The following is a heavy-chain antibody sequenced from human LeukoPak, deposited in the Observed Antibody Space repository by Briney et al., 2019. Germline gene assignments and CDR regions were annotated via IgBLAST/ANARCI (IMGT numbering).Heavy chain of an antibody. J-gene: IGHJ3*02. V-gene: IGHV4-4*07. CDR2: IDASGST. Sequence: PSETLSLTCTVPGVSVSSYYWIWIRQPAGRGLEWIGRIDASGSTNFNPSLKSRVTMSVDSSKNQFSLKLSSVTAADTALYYCARKDGDIWGQGTMVTVSS. D-gene: IGHD5-24*01. CDR1: GVSVSSYY. CDR3: ARKDGDI.